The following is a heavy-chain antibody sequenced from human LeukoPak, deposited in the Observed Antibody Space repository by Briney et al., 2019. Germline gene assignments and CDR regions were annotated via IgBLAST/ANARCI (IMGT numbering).Heavy chain of an antibody. CDR3: ARRITMIVVVRGYFDY. D-gene: IGHD3-22*01. Sequence: PSETLSLTCTVSGGSISSSSYYWGWIRQPPGKGLEWIGSIYYSGSTYYNPSLKSRVTISVDTSKNQFSLKLSSVTAADTAVYYCARRITMIVVVRGYFDYWGQGTLVTVSS. CDR2: IYYSGST. J-gene: IGHJ4*02. CDR1: GGSISSSSYY. V-gene: IGHV4-39*01.